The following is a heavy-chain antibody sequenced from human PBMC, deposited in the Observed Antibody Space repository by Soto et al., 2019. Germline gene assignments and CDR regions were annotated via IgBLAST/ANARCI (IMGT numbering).Heavy chain of an antibody. J-gene: IGHJ6*02. CDR2: IIPIFGTA. Sequence: QVQLVQSGAEVKKPGSSVKVSCKASGGTFSSYAISWVRQAPGQGLEWMGGIIPIFGTANYAQKFQGRVTITADESTSTAYMELSSLRSADTAVYYCARLARDFWSGYWYGMDVWGQGTTVTVSS. V-gene: IGHV1-69*12. CDR1: GGTFSSYA. D-gene: IGHD3-3*01. CDR3: ARLARDFWSGYWYGMDV.